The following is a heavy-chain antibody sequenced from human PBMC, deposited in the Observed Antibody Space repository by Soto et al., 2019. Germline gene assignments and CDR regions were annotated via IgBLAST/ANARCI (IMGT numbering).Heavy chain of an antibody. D-gene: IGHD2-8*01. CDR2: INPKSGGT. Sequence: ASVKVSCKASGHSFTDYHIHWVRQAPGQGLEWLGRINPKSGGTSTAQKFQGWVTMTTDTSISTASMELTRLASDDTAIYYCARGDSTDCSNGVCSFFYNHDMDVWGQGTAVTVS. J-gene: IGHJ6*02. V-gene: IGHV1-2*04. CDR1: GHSFTDYH. CDR3: ARGDSTDCSNGVCSFFYNHDMDV.